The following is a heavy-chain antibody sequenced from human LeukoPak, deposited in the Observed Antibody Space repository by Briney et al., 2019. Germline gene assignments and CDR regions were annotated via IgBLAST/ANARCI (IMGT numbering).Heavy chain of an antibody. CDR1: GGTFSSYA. V-gene: IGHV1-69*05. CDR3: ASMDIVVVPAAMSAFDI. J-gene: IGHJ3*02. Sequence: GASVKASCKASGGTFSSYAISWVRQAPGQGLEWMGGIIPIFGTANYAQKFQGRVTITTDESTSTAYMELSSLRSEDTAVYYCASMDIVVVPAAMSAFDIWGQGTMVNVSS. D-gene: IGHD2-2*03. CDR2: IIPIFGTA.